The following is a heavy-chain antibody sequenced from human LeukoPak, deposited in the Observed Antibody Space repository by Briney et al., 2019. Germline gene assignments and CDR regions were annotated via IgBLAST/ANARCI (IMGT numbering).Heavy chain of an antibody. J-gene: IGHJ4*02. CDR3: ASRTSTILWFGELLPFDY. CDR1: GYTFTAHF. D-gene: IGHD3-10*01. CDR2: IIPILGIA. V-gene: IGHV1-69*02. Sequence: SVQVSCKASGYTFTAHFIHWVRQAPGQGLEWMGRIIPILGIANYAQKFQGRVTITADKSTSTAYMELSSLRSEDTAVYYCASRTSTILWFGELLPFDYWGQGTLVTVSS.